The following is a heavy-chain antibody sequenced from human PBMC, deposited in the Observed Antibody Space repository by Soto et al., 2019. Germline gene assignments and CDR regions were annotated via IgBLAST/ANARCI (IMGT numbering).Heavy chain of an antibody. D-gene: IGHD3-16*01. CDR3: ARFLVLGQDYYYYMDV. Sequence: SETLSLTCTVSGGSISSYYWSWIRQPPGKGLEWIGYIYYSGSTNYNPSLKSRVTISVDTSKNQFSLKLSSVTAADTAVYYCARFLVLGQDYYYYMDVWGKGTTVTVSS. J-gene: IGHJ6*03. V-gene: IGHV4-59*01. CDR2: IYYSGST. CDR1: GGSISSYY.